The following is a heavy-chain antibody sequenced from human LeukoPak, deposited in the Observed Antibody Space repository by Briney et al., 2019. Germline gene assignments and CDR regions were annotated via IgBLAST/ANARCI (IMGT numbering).Heavy chain of an antibody. V-gene: IGHV4-61*02. D-gene: IGHD2-2*01. CDR1: GGSISSGSYY. CDR3: ARPTNLGYCSSTSCRRSGYFDY. Sequence: SETLSLTCTVSGGSISSGSYYWSWIRQPAGKGLEWIGRIYTSGSINYNPSLKSRVTISVDTSKNQFSLKLSSVTAADTAVYYCARPTNLGYCSSTSCRRSGYFDYWGQGTLVTVSS. J-gene: IGHJ4*02. CDR2: IYTSGSI.